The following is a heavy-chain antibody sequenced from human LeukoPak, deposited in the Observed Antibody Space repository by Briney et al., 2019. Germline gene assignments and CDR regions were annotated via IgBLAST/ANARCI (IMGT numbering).Heavy chain of an antibody. CDR3: SRGLRLERSFDY. CDR2: IRSKAYGGTT. J-gene: IGHJ4*02. V-gene: IGHV3-49*03. D-gene: IGHD1-1*01. CDR1: GFTFGDYS. Sequence: PGGSLRLSCTPSGFTFGDYSLSWFRQAPGKGLEWVGFIRSKAYGGTTEYAASVKGRFTISRDDSKSIAYLQMNSLKTEDTAVYYCSRGLRLERSFDYWGQGTLVTVSS.